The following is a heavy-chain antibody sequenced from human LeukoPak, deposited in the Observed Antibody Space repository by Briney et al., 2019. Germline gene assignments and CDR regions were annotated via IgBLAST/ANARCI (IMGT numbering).Heavy chain of an antibody. V-gene: IGHV3-7*01. CDR3: ARASWDPPGSRT. J-gene: IGHJ4*02. Sequence: PGGSLRLSCAASGFTFSTYWMSWVRQTPGKGLEWVANIKEDGSERYYMDSVKGRFTISRDNAKNSVFLEMNSLRAEDTAVYYCARASWDPPGSRTWGQGTLVTVSS. D-gene: IGHD7-27*01. CDR1: GFTFSTYW. CDR2: IKEDGSER.